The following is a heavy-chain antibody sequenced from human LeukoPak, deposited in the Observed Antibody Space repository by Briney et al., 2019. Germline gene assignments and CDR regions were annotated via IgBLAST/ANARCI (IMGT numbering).Heavy chain of an antibody. D-gene: IGHD3-9*01. Sequence: PPETLSLTCTVSGGSISSGGYYWSWIRQHPGKGLEWIGYIYYSGSTYYNPSLKSRVTISVDTSKNQFSLKLSSVTAADTAVYYCARLYFDSTYYFDYWGQGTLVTVSS. V-gene: IGHV4-31*03. J-gene: IGHJ4*02. CDR1: GGSISSGGYY. CDR3: ARLYFDSTYYFDY. CDR2: IYYSGST.